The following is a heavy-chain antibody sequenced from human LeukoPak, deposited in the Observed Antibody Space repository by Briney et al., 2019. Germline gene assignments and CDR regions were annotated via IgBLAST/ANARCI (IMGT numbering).Heavy chain of an antibody. CDR2: IHSDGSRT. J-gene: IGHJ3*02. CDR3: AKRDDYVWGSYRYDAFDI. V-gene: IGHV3-74*01. Sequence: GGSLRLSCAASGFTFSSYWMHWVRQAPGKGLVWVSHIHSDGSRTSYADSVKGRFTISRDNSKNTLYLQMNSLRAEDTAVYYCAKRDDYVWGSYRYDAFDIWGQGTMVTVSS. D-gene: IGHD3-16*02. CDR1: GFTFSSYW.